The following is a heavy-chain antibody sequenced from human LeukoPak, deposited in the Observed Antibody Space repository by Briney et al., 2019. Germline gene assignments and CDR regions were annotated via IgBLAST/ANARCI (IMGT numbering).Heavy chain of an antibody. J-gene: IGHJ4*02. Sequence: QPGGSLRLSCAASGFTLSSYWMHWVRQVPGKGLVWVSRISSNGGTINYADSVKGRFTISRDNAKNTLYLQMNSLRAEDAAVYYCAKAPVTTCSGAYCYPFDYWGQGTLVTVSS. CDR2: ISSNGGTI. CDR3: AKAPVTTCSGAYCYPFDY. CDR1: GFTLSSYW. V-gene: IGHV3-74*01. D-gene: IGHD2-15*01.